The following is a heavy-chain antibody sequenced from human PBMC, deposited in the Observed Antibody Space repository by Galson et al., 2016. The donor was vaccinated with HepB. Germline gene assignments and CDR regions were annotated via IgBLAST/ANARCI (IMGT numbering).Heavy chain of an antibody. Sequence: ETLSLTCNVSGAPITNFYWSWIRQPPGKGLEWIGYIHHSGSTNYKPSLKSRVIISMDTSKNQFSLNLNSVTTADTAVYYCARVGRWEPYNWFDPWGQGTQVTVSS. V-gene: IGHV4-59*01. CDR2: IHHSGST. CDR1: GAPITNFY. D-gene: IGHD1-26*01. CDR3: ARVGRWEPYNWFDP. J-gene: IGHJ5*02.